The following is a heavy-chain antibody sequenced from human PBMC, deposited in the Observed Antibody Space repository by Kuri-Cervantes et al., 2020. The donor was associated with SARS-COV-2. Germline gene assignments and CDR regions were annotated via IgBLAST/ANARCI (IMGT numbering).Heavy chain of an antibody. V-gene: IGHV3-9*01. J-gene: IGHJ4*02. D-gene: IGHD1-26*01. CDR2: ISWNSGSI. CDR3: AKGGAALQDYFDY. CDR1: GFTFDDYA. Sequence: SLKISCAASGFTFDDYAMHWVRQAPGKGLEWVSGISWNSGSIGYADSVKGRFTISRDNSKNTLYLQMNSLRAEDTAVYYCAKGGAALQDYFDYWGQGTLVTVSS.